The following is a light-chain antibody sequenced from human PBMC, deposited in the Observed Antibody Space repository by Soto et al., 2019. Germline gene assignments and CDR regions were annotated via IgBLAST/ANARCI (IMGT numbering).Light chain of an antibody. CDR1: QSISSW. Sequence: DIQMTQSPSTLSASVGDRFTITCRSSQSISSWLAWYQQKLGRAPRLLIYDASSLESGVPSRFSGSGYGTDFTLTISSLQPEDFATYYCQQTYSTPITFGQGTRLEIK. J-gene: IGKJ5*01. V-gene: IGKV1-5*01. CDR3: QQTYSTPIT. CDR2: DAS.